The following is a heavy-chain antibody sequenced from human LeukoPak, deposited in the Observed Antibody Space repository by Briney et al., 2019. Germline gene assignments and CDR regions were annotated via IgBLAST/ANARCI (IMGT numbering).Heavy chain of an antibody. CDR3: ARDAGWGGATDY. Sequence: GGSLRLSCAASGFTVGSIYMSWVRQGPGKGLEWVSVIYSGGNTYYADSVRGRFTISRDNSKNTLSLQMNSLRAEDTAVYYCARDAGWGGATDYWGQGTLVTVSS. CDR1: GFTVGSIY. D-gene: IGHD1-26*01. CDR2: IYSGGNT. V-gene: IGHV3-53*01. J-gene: IGHJ4*02.